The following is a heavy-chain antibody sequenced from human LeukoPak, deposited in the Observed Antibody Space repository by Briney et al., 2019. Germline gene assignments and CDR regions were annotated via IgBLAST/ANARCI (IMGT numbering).Heavy chain of an antibody. CDR3: ARINWGREYYFDY. D-gene: IGHD7-27*01. Sequence: SETLSLTCTVSGGSISSYYWSWIRQPPGKGLEWIGYIYYSGNTHYNPSHKSRVTISVDTAKSQFSLKLSSVAGADTAVYYCARINWGREYYFDYWGQGTLVTVSS. V-gene: IGHV4-59*01. CDR1: GGSISSYY. CDR2: IYYSGNT. J-gene: IGHJ4*02.